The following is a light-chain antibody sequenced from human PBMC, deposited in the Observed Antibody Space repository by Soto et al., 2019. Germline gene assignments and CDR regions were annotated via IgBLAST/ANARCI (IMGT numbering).Light chain of an antibody. CDR3: LQHNTCPWT. Sequence: DIQMTQSPSSLSASVGDRVIITCRASQGIGDDLGWYQQKPGKAPKRLIYAASSLQSGVPSRFNGSGSGTDFTLTISSLQPDDFASYYCLQHNTCPWTFGPGTKVEVK. J-gene: IGKJ1*01. CDR1: QGIGDD. CDR2: AAS. V-gene: IGKV1-17*01.